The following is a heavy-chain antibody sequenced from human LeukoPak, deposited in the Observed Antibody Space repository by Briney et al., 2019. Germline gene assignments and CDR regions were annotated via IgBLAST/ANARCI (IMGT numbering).Heavy chain of an antibody. CDR1: GFTFSSYW. CDR3: ARDRSYSSGWYAGYYYYYGMDV. Sequence: PGGSLRLSCAASGFTFSSYWMSWVRQAPGKGLEWVANIKQDGSEKYYVDSVKGRFTISRDNAKNSLYLQMNSLRAEDTAVYYCARDRSYSSGWYAGYYYYYGMDVWGQGTTVTVSS. V-gene: IGHV3-7*01. D-gene: IGHD6-19*01. J-gene: IGHJ6*02. CDR2: IKQDGSEK.